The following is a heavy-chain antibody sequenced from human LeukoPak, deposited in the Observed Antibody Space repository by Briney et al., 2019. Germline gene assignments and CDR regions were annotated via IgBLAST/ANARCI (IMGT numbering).Heavy chain of an antibody. D-gene: IGHD6-13*01. J-gene: IGHJ5*02. V-gene: IGHV4-30-4*08. CDR2: IYYSGST. Sequence: SQTLSLTCTVSGGSISSGDYYWSWIRQPPGKGLAWIGYIYYSGSTYYNPSLKSRVTISVDTSKNQFSLKLSSVTAADTAVYYCARGRSGVAAAGINGWFDPWGQGTLVTVSS. CDR1: GGSISSGDYY. CDR3: ARGRSGVAAAGINGWFDP.